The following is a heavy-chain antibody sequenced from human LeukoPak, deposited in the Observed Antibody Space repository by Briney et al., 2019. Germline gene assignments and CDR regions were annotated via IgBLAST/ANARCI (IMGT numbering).Heavy chain of an antibody. V-gene: IGHV4-59*01. Sequence: SETLSLTCTVSGXSISSYYGSWIRQPPGKGLEWIGYIYYSGSTNYNPSLKSRVTISVDTSKNQFSLKLSSVTAADTAVYYCAREQSSGYLYYFDYWGQGTLVTVSS. D-gene: IGHD3-22*01. CDR3: AREQSSGYLYYFDY. CDR1: GXSISSYY. J-gene: IGHJ4*02. CDR2: IYYSGST.